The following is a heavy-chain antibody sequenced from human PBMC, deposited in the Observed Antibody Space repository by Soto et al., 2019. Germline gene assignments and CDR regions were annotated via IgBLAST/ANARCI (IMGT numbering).Heavy chain of an antibody. D-gene: IGHD3-22*01. Sequence: QVQLVQSGAEVKKPGASVKVSCKASGYTFTSYGISWVRQAPGQGLEWMGWISAYNGNTNYAQKLQGRVTMTTDTSTSTAYMELRSLRSDDTAVYYCASTPPYDSSGYYRRYYYGMDVWGQGTTVTVSS. CDR1: GYTFTSYG. J-gene: IGHJ6*02. CDR3: ASTPPYDSSGYYRRYYYGMDV. V-gene: IGHV1-18*01. CDR2: ISAYNGNT.